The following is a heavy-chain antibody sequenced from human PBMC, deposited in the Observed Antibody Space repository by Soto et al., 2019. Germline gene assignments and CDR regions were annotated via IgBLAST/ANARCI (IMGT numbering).Heavy chain of an antibody. D-gene: IGHD3-10*01. CDR3: AQGDSMIRGVYGMNV. CDR2: ISASDGRA. J-gene: IGHJ6*02. Sequence: EVQVLESGGDLVQPGGSLRLSCAASGFSFRNYVMTWVRQAPGKGLEWVSLISASDGRAYYADSVKGRFTISRDNSNNTLYLQMNSLRVEDTAVYYCAQGDSMIRGVYGMNVWGRGTTVTVSS. CDR1: GFSFRNYV. V-gene: IGHV3-23*01.